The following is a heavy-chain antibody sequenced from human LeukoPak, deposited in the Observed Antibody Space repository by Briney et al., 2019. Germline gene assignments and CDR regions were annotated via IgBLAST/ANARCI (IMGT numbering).Heavy chain of an antibody. CDR1: GGTFSSYA. CDR2: IIPIFGTA. Sequence: SVKVSCKASGGTFSSYAISWVRQAPGQGLEWMGGIIPIFGTANYAQKFQGRVTITADESTSTAYMELSSLRSEDTAVYYCARSLRRTTIFGVGYRWFDPRGQGTLVTVSS. CDR3: ARSLRRTTIFGVGYRWFDP. J-gene: IGHJ5*02. D-gene: IGHD3-3*01. V-gene: IGHV1-69*13.